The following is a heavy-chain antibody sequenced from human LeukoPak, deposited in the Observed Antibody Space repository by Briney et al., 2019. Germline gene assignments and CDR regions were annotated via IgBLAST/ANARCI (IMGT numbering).Heavy chain of an antibody. CDR3: ARHSSGYYYSPFDY. CDR2: IYNSGST. CDR1: GGSISSSSYY. V-gene: IGHV4-39*01. Sequence: SETLSLTCTVSGGSISSSSYYWGWIRQPPGKGLEWIGSIYNSGSTYHNPSLKSRVTISIDTSKNQFSLNLRSVTAADSAVYYCARHSSGYYYSPFDYWGQGRLVTVSS. D-gene: IGHD3-22*01. J-gene: IGHJ4*02.